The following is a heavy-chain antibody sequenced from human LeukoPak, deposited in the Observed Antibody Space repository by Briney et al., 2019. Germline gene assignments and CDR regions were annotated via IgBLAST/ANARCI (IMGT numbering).Heavy chain of an antibody. CDR1: GYTFTCYY. Sequence: ASVKVSCKASGYTFTCYYMHWVRQAPGQGLEWMGWINPNSGGTNYAQKFQGRVTMTRDTSISTAYMELSRLRSDDTAVYYCARGPVVVAATPGSTYFDYWGQGTLVTVSS. CDR3: ARGPVVVAATPGSTYFDY. V-gene: IGHV1-2*02. D-gene: IGHD2-15*01. J-gene: IGHJ4*02. CDR2: INPNSGGT.